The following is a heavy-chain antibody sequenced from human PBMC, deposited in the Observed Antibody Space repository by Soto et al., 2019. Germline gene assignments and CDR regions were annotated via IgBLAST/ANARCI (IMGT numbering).Heavy chain of an antibody. CDR1: GFTFSSYA. D-gene: IGHD1-26*01. CDR2: ISYDGSNK. Sequence: QVQLVESGGGVVQPGRSLRLSCAASGFTFSSYAMHWVRQAPGKGLEWVAVISYDGSNKYYADSVKGRFTISRDNSKNALYLQMSSLRAEDTAVYYCARDRAKWELLSLDYWGQGTLVTVSS. CDR3: ARDRAKWELLSLDY. J-gene: IGHJ4*02. V-gene: IGHV3-30-3*01.